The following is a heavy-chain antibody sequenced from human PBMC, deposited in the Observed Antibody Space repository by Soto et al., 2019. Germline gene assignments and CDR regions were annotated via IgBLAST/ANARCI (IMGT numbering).Heavy chain of an antibody. CDR2: IYYSGST. J-gene: IGHJ4*02. V-gene: IGHV4-59*01. CDR1: GGSISSYY. CDR3: ARFRWRTFDQ. Sequence: SDTLSLTCTFSGGSISSYYWSWIRQPPGKGLEWIGYIYYSGSTNYNPSLKSRVTISVDTSKNQFSLKLSSVTAADTAVDYCARFRWRTFDQSGQGTPVTVSS. D-gene: IGHD2-15*01.